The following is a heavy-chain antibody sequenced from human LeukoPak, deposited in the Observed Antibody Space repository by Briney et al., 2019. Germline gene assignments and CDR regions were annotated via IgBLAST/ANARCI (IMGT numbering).Heavy chain of an antibody. V-gene: IGHV1-2*06. J-gene: IGHJ4*02. Sequence: GASVKVSCKASGYTFTAYNINWVRQAPGQGLEWMGRINPNSGGTNYAQKFQGRVTMTRDTSISTTYMELSRLRSDDTAVYYCARELGLGIMVRGFIRWGQGTLVTVSS. CDR2: INPNSGGT. CDR3: ARELGLGIMVRGFIR. D-gene: IGHD3-10*01. CDR1: GYTFTAYN.